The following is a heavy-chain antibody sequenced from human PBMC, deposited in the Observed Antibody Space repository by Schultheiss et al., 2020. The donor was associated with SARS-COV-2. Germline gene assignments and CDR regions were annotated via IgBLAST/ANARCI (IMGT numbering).Heavy chain of an antibody. V-gene: IGHV3-30*14. CDR1: GFTFSSYA. D-gene: IGHD3-10*01. J-gene: IGHJ4*02. Sequence: GGSLRLSCAASGFTFSSYAMHWVRQAPGKGLEWVAVISYDGSNKYYADSVKGRFTISRDNSKNTLYLQMSSLRAEDTAVYYCVSGSLELHLWFRELPHGPGYWGQGTLVTVSS. CDR3: VSGSLELHLWFRELPHGPGY. CDR2: ISYDGSNK.